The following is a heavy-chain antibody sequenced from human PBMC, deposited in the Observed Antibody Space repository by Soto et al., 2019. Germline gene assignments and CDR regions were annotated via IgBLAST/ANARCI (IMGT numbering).Heavy chain of an antibody. CDR3: ARDYYYDSRSSSVNWFDP. CDR1: EFTFSKYW. V-gene: IGHV3-74*01. J-gene: IGHJ5*02. Sequence: GGSLRLSCVASEFTFSKYWMHWVRQAPGKGLVWVSRINMDGTKTAYADSVKGRFAVSRDNANNTLYLQMNSLGVEDTAVYYCARDYYYDSRSSSVNWFDPWGQGTLVTVS. D-gene: IGHD3-22*01. CDR2: INMDGTKT.